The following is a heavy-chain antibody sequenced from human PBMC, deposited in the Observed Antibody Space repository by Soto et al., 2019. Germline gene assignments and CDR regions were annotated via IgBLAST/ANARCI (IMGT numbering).Heavy chain of an antibody. CDR3: AHRRDTAMANRPFDY. CDR2: IYWDDDK. Sequence: QITLKESGPTLVKPTQTLTLTCTFSGFSLSTSGVGVGWIRQPPGKALEWLALIYWDDDKRYSRSLKSRLTSTKDTSKNQVVLTMTNMDPVDTATYYCAHRRDTAMANRPFDYWGQGTLVTVSS. CDR1: GFSLSTSGVG. V-gene: IGHV2-5*02. J-gene: IGHJ4*02. D-gene: IGHD5-18*01.